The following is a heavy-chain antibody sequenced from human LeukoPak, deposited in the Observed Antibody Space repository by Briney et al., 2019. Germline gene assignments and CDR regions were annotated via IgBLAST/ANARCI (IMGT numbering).Heavy chain of an antibody. V-gene: IGHV1-18*01. Sequence: ASVKVSCKASGYTFTNYAINWVRQAPGQGLEWMGWLSAYNGNTNYAQKFQGRVTMTRDTSISTAYMELSRLRSDDTAVYYCAREFRRIAAAGDRIDYWGQGTLVTVSS. CDR2: LSAYNGNT. J-gene: IGHJ4*02. CDR3: AREFRRIAAAGDRIDY. CDR1: GYTFTNYA. D-gene: IGHD6-13*01.